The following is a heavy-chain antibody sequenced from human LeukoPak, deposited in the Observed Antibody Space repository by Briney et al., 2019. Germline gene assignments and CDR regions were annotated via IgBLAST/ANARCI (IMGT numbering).Heavy chain of an antibody. J-gene: IGHJ4*02. D-gene: IGHD3-10*01. Sequence: ASVKVSCKASGYTFTSYDINWVRQATGQGLEWMGWMNPNSGNTGYAQKFQGRVTMTRNTSISTAYMELSSLRSEDTAVYYCARARSITMVRGFGYWGQGTLVTVSS. CDR2: MNPNSGNT. CDR3: ARARSITMVRGFGY. CDR1: GYTFTSYD. V-gene: IGHV1-8*01.